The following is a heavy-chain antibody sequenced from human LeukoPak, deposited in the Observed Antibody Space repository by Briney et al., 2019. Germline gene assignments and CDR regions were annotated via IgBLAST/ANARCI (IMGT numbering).Heavy chain of an antibody. V-gene: IGHV3-30-3*01. J-gene: IGHJ4*02. CDR3: ARGAFYSSGWYENY. Sequence: GGSLRLSCAASGFTFSSYAMHWVRQAPGKGLEWVAVISYDGSNKYYADSVKGRFTISRDNAKNSLYLQMNSLRAEDTALYYCARGAFYSSGWYENYWGQGALVTVSS. CDR1: GFTFSSYA. D-gene: IGHD6-19*01. CDR2: ISYDGSNK.